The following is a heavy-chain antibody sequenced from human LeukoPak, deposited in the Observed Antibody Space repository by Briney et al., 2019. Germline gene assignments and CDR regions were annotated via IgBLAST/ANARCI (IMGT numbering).Heavy chain of an antibody. V-gene: IGHV1-18*01. CDR2: ISAYNGDT. D-gene: IGHD2-21*01. J-gene: IGHJ2*01. Sequence: EASVKVSCKASGYTFRSYGLSWVRQAPGQGLEWLGWISAYNGDTRYEQNFQGRVTLTTDTSTTTAYMELRSLRSDDTAVYYCARVGMGIGWYLELWGRGTLVTVSS. CDR3: ARVGMGIGWYLEL. CDR1: GYTFRSYG.